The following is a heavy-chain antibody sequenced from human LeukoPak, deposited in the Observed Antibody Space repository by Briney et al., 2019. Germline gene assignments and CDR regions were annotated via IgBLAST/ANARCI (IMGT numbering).Heavy chain of an antibody. D-gene: IGHD3-22*01. J-gene: IGHJ3*02. CDR3: AKASPGYYYDSSQAFGI. CDR1: GFTFSSYG. V-gene: IGHV3-23*01. Sequence: PGGSLRLSCAASGFTFSSYGMSWVRQAPGKGLEWVSAISGSGGSTYYADSVKGRFTISRDNSKNTLYLQMNSLRAEDTALYYCAKASPGYYYDSSQAFGIWGQGTMVTVSS. CDR2: ISGSGGST.